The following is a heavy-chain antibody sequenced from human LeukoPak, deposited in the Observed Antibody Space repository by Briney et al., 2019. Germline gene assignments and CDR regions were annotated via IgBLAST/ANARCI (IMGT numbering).Heavy chain of an antibody. CDR3: ARHSMPPSSGWFLNWFDP. V-gene: IGHV4-39*01. CDR2: IYYSGNT. D-gene: IGHD6-19*01. CDR1: GGSISTSSYY. Sequence: KTSETLSLTCTVSGGSISTSSYYWAWIRQPPGKGLEWIGSIYYSGNTYYNPSLKSPGTISVDTYQNLFFLKLTSVIVAGTAVYYCARHSMPPSSGWFLNWFDPWGQGTLVTVSS. J-gene: IGHJ5*02.